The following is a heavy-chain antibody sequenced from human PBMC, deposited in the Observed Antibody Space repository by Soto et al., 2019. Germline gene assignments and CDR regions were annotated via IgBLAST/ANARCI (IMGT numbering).Heavy chain of an antibody. D-gene: IGHD6-6*01. CDR3: ASSSSSSGGRFWFDP. Sequence: SETLSLTCTVSGGSISSSSYYWGWIRQPPGKGLEWIGSIYYSGSTYYNPSLKSRVTISVDTSKNQFSLKLCSVTAADTAVYYCASSSSSSGGRFWFDPWSQGTLVTVSS. J-gene: IGHJ5*02. V-gene: IGHV4-39*01. CDR2: IYYSGST. CDR1: GGSISSSSYY.